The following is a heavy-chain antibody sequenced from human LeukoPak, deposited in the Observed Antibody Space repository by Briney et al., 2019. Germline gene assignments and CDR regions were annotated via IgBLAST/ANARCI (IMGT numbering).Heavy chain of an antibody. V-gene: IGHV3-21*01. J-gene: IGHJ4*02. Sequence: GGSLRLSCAAPGFTFSSYSMNWVRQAPGKGLEWVSSISSSSSYIYYADSVKGRFTISRDNAKNSLYLQMNSLRAEDTAVYYCARAPYGDYYFDYWGQGTLVTVSS. CDR3: ARAPYGDYYFDY. CDR1: GFTFSSYS. CDR2: ISSSSSYI. D-gene: IGHD4-17*01.